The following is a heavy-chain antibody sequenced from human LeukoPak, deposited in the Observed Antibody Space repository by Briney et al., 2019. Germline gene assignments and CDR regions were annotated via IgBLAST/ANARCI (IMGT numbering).Heavy chain of an antibody. CDR1: GFTFSSYA. D-gene: IGHD1-7*01. CDR3: AKETNYFTYFVDY. V-gene: IGHV3-23*01. Sequence: GGSLRLSCAASGFTFSSYAMSWVRQVPGKGLEWVSGISDSGGSTYYADSVKGRFTISRDNFKNTLYLQMNSLRAEDTAVYYCAKETNYFTYFVDYWGQGTLVTVSS. CDR2: ISDSGGST. J-gene: IGHJ4*02.